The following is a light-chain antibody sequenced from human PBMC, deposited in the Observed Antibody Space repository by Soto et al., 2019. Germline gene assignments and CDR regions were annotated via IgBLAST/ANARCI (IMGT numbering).Light chain of an antibody. J-gene: IGLJ1*01. Sequence: SVLTQPPSASGSPGQSVAISCTGTSSDVGGYNYVSWYQQHSGKAPKLMIYEVNKRPSGVPDRFSGSKSGNTASLTVSGLQAEDEADYYCSSYAGSSNVFGTGTKAPS. CDR2: EVN. CDR3: SSYAGSSNV. V-gene: IGLV2-8*01. CDR1: SSDVGGYNY.